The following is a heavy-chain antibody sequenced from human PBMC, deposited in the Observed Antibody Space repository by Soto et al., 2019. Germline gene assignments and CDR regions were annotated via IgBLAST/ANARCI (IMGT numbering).Heavy chain of an antibody. CDR2: INHSGST. D-gene: IGHD6-13*01. CDR1: GGSFSGYY. CDR3: ATHRLYIEQQLATPFLDY. V-gene: IGHV4-34*01. Sequence: SKTLSLTCAVYGGSFSGYYWSWIRQPPGKGLEWIGEINHSGSTNYNPSLKSRVTISVDTSKNQFSLKLSSVTAADTAVYYCATHRLYIEQQLATPFLDYWGQVTLVTVFS. J-gene: IGHJ4*02.